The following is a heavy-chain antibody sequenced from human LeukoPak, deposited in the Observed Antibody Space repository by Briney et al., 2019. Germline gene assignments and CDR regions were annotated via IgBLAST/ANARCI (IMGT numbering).Heavy chain of an antibody. D-gene: IGHD5-24*01. J-gene: IGHJ4*02. CDR2: IYYSGST. CDR3: ARGEMATIFL. Sequence: SETLSLTCTVSGYSISSGFYWGWIRQPPGKGLEWIGYIYYSGSTNYNPSLKSRVTISLDPSKSQFSLKLNSVTAADTAVYFCARGEMATIFLWGQGTLVTVSS. V-gene: IGHV4-61*01. CDR1: GYSISSGFY.